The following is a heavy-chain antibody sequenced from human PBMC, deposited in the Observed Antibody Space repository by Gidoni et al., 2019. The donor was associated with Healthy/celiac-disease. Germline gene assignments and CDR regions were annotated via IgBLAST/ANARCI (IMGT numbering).Heavy chain of an antibody. J-gene: IGHJ3*02. CDR3: AKGAGSGWPPDAFDI. CDR1: GLTFTRDA. Sequence: EVQLLESGGGLVQPGWSLRLSCAPSGLTFTRDAMSWVRQAPGKGLEWVSASRGRGGSTYYADSVKGRFTISRDNSKNTLYLQMNSLRAEYTAVYYCAKGAGSGWPPDAFDIWGQGTMVTVSS. D-gene: IGHD6-19*01. CDR2: SRGRGGST. V-gene: IGHV3-23*01.